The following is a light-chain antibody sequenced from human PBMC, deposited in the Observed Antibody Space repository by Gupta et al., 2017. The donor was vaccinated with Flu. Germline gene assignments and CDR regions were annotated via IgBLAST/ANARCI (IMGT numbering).Light chain of an antibody. CDR3: QQYKSYPYS. Sequence: DIQMTQSPSSLSASVGDRVTITCRASQDIRNYVAWFQEKPGKPPKSLIYAAFSLRSGVPSRFSGSGSGTDFTLTISSLQPEDFATYYCQQYKSYPYSFGQGTKVEIK. CDR1: QDIRNY. CDR2: AAF. V-gene: IGKV1-16*01. J-gene: IGKJ2*03.